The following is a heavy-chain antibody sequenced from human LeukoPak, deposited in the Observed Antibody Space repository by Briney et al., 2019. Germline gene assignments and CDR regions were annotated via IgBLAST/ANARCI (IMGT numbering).Heavy chain of an antibody. CDR3: ARVKSYWGDFDY. CDR2: ISWNSGSI. V-gene: IGHV3-9*01. J-gene: IGHJ4*02. CDR1: GFTFDDYA. D-gene: IGHD3-10*01. Sequence: GGSLRLSCAASGFTFDDYAMHWVRQAPGKGLEWVSGISWNSGSIGYADSVKGRFTISRDNAKNRLYLEMNSLRAEDAAVYYCARVKSYWGDFDYWGQGTLVTVSS.